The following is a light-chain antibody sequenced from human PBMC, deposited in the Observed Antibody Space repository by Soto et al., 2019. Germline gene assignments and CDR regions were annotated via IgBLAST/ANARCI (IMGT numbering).Light chain of an antibody. CDR1: SSDVGGYNY. CDR3: SSYTSSSTPYV. J-gene: IGLJ1*01. CDR2: EVS. V-gene: IGLV2-14*01. Sequence: QSALTQPASVSGSPGQSITISCTGTSSDVGGYNYVSWYQQHPGKAPKLMIYEVSNRPSGVSNRFSGSKSGNTASLTISGRHAEDEEDYYCSSYTSSSTPYVFGTGTKVTVL.